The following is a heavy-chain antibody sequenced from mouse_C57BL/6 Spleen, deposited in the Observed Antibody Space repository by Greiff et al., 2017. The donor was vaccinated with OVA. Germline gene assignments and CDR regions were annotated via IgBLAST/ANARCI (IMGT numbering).Heavy chain of an antibody. CDR1: GFTFSSYG. V-gene: IGHV5-6*01. CDR3: ARHLALGSSDEDYAMDY. Sequence: EVQGVESGGDLVKPGGSLKLSCAASGFTFSSYGMSWVRQTPDKRLEWVATISSGGSYTYSPASVQGRFTISRDNAKNTLYLQMSSLKSEDTAMYYWARHLALGSSDEDYAMDYWGQGTSVTVSS. J-gene: IGHJ4*01. D-gene: IGHD1-1*01. CDR2: ISSGGSYT.